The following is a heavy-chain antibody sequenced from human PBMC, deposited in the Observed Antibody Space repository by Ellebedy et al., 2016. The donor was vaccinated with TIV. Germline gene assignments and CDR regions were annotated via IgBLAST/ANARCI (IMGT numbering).Heavy chain of an antibody. D-gene: IGHD1-26*01. J-gene: IGHJ5*02. CDR3: ARYVGATAEFDP. CDR1: GGSISSGTSY. CDR2: MHYDGTT. Sequence: MPSETLSLTCTVSGGSISSGTSYGGWIRQPPGKGLEWLGIMHYDGTTHYNPSLRSRVTMSLDTSKSKNQFSLKLSSVSAADTAVYYCARYVGATAEFDPWGQGTLVTVSS. V-gene: IGHV4-39*07.